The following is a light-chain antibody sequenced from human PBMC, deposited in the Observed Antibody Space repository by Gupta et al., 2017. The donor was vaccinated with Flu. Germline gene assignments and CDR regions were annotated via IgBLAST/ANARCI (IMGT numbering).Light chain of an antibody. V-gene: IGKV3-15*01. CDR2: GAS. J-gene: IGKJ5*01. CDR3: QQNACGPPVT. Sequence: EFVLTQSPATLSVSPGERATLSCRASQSVGSNLAWYQQKPGQASRLLIYGASPRAADIPSRFTGSGSRTDFTLTINNLQSDDSAIDLCQQNACGPPVTFGQGTRLDMK. CDR1: QSVGSN.